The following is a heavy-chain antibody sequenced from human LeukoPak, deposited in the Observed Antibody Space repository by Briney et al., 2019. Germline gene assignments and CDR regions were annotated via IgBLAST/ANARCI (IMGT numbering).Heavy chain of an antibody. V-gene: IGHV4-59*01. CDR3: ARERRPGSYYDAFDI. Sequence: SETLSLTCTVSGGPISYYYWSWIRQPPGKGLEWIGYIYYSGSTNYNPSLKSRVTISVDTSKNQFSLKLSSVTAADTGVYYCARERRPGSYYDAFDIWGQGTMVTVSS. CDR1: GGPISYYY. CDR2: IYYSGST. D-gene: IGHD1-26*01. J-gene: IGHJ3*02.